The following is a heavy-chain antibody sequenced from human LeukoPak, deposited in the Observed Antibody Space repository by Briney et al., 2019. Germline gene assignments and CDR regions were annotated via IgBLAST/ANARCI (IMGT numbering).Heavy chain of an antibody. CDR3: AKERGGSYHY. V-gene: IGHV3-7*03. J-gene: IGHJ4*02. CDR1: GFSFSSYW. CDR2: IKQEGSAR. Sequence: GGSLRLSCVASGFSFSSYWMSWVRQTPGKGLEWVANIKQEGSARFYVDSVTGRFTISRDNAKNSLYLQMNSLRAEDTAVYYCAKERGGSYHYWGQGTLVTVSS. D-gene: IGHD1-26*01.